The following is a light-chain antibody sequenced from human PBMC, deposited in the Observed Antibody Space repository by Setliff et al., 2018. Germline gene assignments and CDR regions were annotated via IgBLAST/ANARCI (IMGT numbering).Light chain of an antibody. CDR1: SSDVGAYSH. Sequence: QSALTQPASVSGSPGQSITISCAGTSSDVGAYSHVSWYQQYPGKAPKLMISEVSNRPSGVSYRFSGSKSGNTASLTISGLQAEDEADYYCMSYADTYISVFGTGTKVTVL. V-gene: IGLV2-14*01. CDR2: EVS. CDR3: MSYADTYISV. J-gene: IGLJ1*01.